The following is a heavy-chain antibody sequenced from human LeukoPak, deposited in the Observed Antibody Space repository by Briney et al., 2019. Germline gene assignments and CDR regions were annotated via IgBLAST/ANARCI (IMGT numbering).Heavy chain of an antibody. J-gene: IGHJ4*02. V-gene: IGHV3-48*03. Sequence: GRSLRLSCAASGFTFSSYAMSWVRQAPGKGLEWVSYITTSGSTIYYADSVKGRFTTSRDNAKNSLYLQMNSLRAEDTAVYYCVRDRDIAYLRADFWGQGTLVTVSS. CDR1: GFTFSSYA. CDR3: VRDRDIAYLRADF. CDR2: ITTSGSTI. D-gene: IGHD5-12*01.